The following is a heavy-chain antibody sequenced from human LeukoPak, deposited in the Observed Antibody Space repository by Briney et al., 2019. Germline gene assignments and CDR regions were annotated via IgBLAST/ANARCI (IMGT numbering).Heavy chain of an antibody. CDR3: ARDRYGSGSYGINAFDI. V-gene: IGHV1-69*05. CDR2: IIPIFGTA. Sequence: SVKVSCKASGGTFSSYAISWVRQAPGQGLEWMGGIIPIFGTANYAQKFQGRVTITTDESTSTAYMELSSLRSEDTAVYYCARDRYGSGSYGINAFDIWGQGTMVTVSS. CDR1: GGTFSSYA. J-gene: IGHJ3*02. D-gene: IGHD3-10*01.